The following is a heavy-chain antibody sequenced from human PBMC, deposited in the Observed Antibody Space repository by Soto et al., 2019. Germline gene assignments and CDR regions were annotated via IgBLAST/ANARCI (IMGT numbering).Heavy chain of an antibody. J-gene: IGHJ3*02. CDR1: GYSFTSYD. CDR2: LNPKNGNT. D-gene: IGHD3-16*01. V-gene: IGHV1-8*01. Sequence: QVHLVQSGAEVQNPGASVRVSCKASGYSFTSYDINWVRQAPGQGLEWMGWLNPKNGNTDYAQKFQGRVTMNSNTSITTAYMELSSLRYDDTAIYYCALMISDAFDIWGQGTVVAVSS. CDR3: ALMISDAFDI.